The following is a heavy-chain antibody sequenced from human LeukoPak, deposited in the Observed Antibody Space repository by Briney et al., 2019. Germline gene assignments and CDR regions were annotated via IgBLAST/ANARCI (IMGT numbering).Heavy chain of an antibody. CDR2: IYSGGST. CDR1: GFTVSSNY. CDR3: ERTPRNYYYYMDV. J-gene: IGHJ6*03. Sequence: GGSLRLSCAACGFTVSSNYMHWVRQARGKGLEWVSVIYSGGSTYYADFVQGRFTISRDNSKNTLYLQMNSLRAEATAVYYCERTPRNYYYYMDVWGKGTTVTVSS. V-gene: IGHV3-53*01.